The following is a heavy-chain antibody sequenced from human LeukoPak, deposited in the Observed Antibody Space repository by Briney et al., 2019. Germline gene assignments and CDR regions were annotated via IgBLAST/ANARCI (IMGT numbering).Heavy chain of an antibody. CDR1: GGSFSGYY. D-gene: IGHD2-15*01. CDR3: ARGANQDRYCSGGSCLDY. CDR2: INHSGST. J-gene: IGHJ4*02. V-gene: IGHV4-34*01. Sequence: SETLSLTCAVYGGSFSGYYWSWIRQPPGKGLEWIGEINHSGSTNYNPSLKSRVTISVDKSKNQFSLKLSSVTAADTAVYYCARGANQDRYCSGGSCLDYWGQGTLVTVSS.